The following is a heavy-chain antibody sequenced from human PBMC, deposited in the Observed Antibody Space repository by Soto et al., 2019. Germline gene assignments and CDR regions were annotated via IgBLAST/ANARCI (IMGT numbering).Heavy chain of an antibody. J-gene: IGHJ5*02. V-gene: IGHV4-59*01. CDR2: AYYSGST. CDR3: ARDRSTYGGGGTGEVKENWFDP. CDR1: GGSISHYY. D-gene: IGHD2-8*01. Sequence: SETLSLTCTVSGGSISHYYWSWIRQSPGKGLEWIGYAYYSGSTDYNPSLKSRVTMSVDTSKNQVSLKLSSVTTADTAVYYCARDRSTYGGGGTGEVKENWFDPWGPGTLVTVSS.